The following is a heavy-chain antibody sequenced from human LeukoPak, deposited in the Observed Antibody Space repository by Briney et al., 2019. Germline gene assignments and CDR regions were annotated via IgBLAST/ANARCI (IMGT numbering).Heavy chain of an antibody. D-gene: IGHD1-26*01. Sequence: GGSLRLSCAASGFTFSTYWMTWVRQTPGKGLEWVANVHQGGSEEYYWDSVKGRFTIFRDNAQNSLYLHMNSLRVEDTGVYYCTRDTGGSGSYPDFWGRGTLVTVSS. V-gene: IGHV3-7*01. J-gene: IGHJ4*02. CDR1: GFTFSTYW. CDR3: TRDTGGSGSYPDF. CDR2: VHQGGSEE.